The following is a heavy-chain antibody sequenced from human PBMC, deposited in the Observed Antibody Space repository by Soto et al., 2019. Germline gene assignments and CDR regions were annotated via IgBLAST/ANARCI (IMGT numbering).Heavy chain of an antibody. CDR3: ARITIAVAGSYYFDY. Sequence: SETLSLTCTVSGGSVSSGSYYWSWIRQPPGKGLEWIGYIYYSGSTNYNPSLKSRVTISVDTSKNQFSLKLSSVTAADTAVYYCARITIAVAGSYYFDYWGQGTLVTVSS. CDR2: IYYSGST. V-gene: IGHV4-61*01. D-gene: IGHD6-19*01. J-gene: IGHJ4*02. CDR1: GGSVSSGSYY.